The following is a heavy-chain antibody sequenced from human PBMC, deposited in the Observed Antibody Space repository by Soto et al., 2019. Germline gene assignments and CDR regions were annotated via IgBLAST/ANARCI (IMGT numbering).Heavy chain of an antibody. J-gene: IGHJ6*02. CDR2: IYTSGST. CDR1: GGSISSYY. CDR3: ASCSSTSCRDYYYGMDV. D-gene: IGHD2-2*01. Sequence: QVQLQESGPGLVKPSETLSLTCTVSGGSISSYYWSWIRQPAGKGLEWIGRIYTSGSTNYNPSLKSRVTMSVDMSKNQFSLKLSSVTAADTAVYYCASCSSTSCRDYYYGMDVWGQGTTVTVSS. V-gene: IGHV4-4*07.